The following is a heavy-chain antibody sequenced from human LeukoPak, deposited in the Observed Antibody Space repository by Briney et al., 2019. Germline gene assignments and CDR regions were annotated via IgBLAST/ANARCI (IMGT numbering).Heavy chain of an antibody. V-gene: IGHV6-1*01. CDR3: SRSDGASDFDY. CDR2: TYYRSRWYN. J-gene: IGHJ4*02. CDR1: GDSVSSNRAS. D-gene: IGHD5-24*01. Sequence: SQTLSLTCAISGDSVSSNRASWTWIRQSPSRGLEWLGRTYYRSRWYNDYAVSLKSRISINPDTSKNQFSLQLNSVTPEDTAVYYCSRSDGASDFDYWGQGTLVTVSS.